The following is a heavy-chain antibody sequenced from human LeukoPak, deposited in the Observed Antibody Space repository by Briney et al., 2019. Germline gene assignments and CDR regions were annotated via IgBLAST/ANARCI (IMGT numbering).Heavy chain of an antibody. CDR1: GFTFSNYN. J-gene: IGHJ4*02. CDR3: ARLKLLWSNYFDY. CDR2: ISTSSSYI. V-gene: IGHV3-21*01. Sequence: PGGSLRLSCAASGFTFSNYNMNWVRQAPGKGLEWVSSISTSSSYIYYADSVKGRFTISRDNAKKSLYLQMNSLRAEDTAVYYCARLKLLWSNYFDYWGQGTLVTVSS. D-gene: IGHD2-2*01.